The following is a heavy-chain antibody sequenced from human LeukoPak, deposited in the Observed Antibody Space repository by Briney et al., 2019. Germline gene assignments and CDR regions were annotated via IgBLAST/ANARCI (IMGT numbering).Heavy chain of an antibody. CDR3: AREPSYYYDSSSYLQYFQH. CDR1: GYTFTSYG. Sequence: GASVKVSCKTSGYTFTSYGISWVRQAPGQGLEWMGWINPNSGGTNYAQKFQGRVTMTRDTSISTAYMELSRLRSDDTAVYYCAREPSYYYDSSSYLQYFQHWGQGTLVTVSS. J-gene: IGHJ1*01. CDR2: INPNSGGT. V-gene: IGHV1-2*02. D-gene: IGHD3-22*01.